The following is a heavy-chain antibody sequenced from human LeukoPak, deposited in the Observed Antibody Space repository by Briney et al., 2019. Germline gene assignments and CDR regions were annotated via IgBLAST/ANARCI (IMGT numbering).Heavy chain of an antibody. D-gene: IGHD3-9*01. CDR3: ARDYDILTGLFSMDV. Sequence: GASVKVSCKASGYTFTSYGISWVRQAPGQGLEWMGGIIPIFGTANYAQKFQGRVTITADKSTSTAYMELSSLRSEDTAVYYCARDYDILTGLFSMDVWGKGTTVTVSS. CDR2: IIPIFGTA. V-gene: IGHV1-69*06. J-gene: IGHJ6*03. CDR1: GYTFTSYG.